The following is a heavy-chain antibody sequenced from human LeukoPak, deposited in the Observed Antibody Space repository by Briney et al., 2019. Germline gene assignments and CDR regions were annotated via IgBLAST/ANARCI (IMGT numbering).Heavy chain of an antibody. D-gene: IGHD7-27*01. CDR3: ARALGSGDSDY. CDR1: GFIFSNYW. CDR2: IKQDGSEK. Sequence: GGSLRLSCATSGFIFSNYWMSWVRQAPGKGLEWVANIKQDGSEKYYVDSVKGRFTISRDNAKNSLYLQMNSLRAEDTAVYYCARALGSGDSDYWGQGTLVTVSS. J-gene: IGHJ4*02. V-gene: IGHV3-7*01.